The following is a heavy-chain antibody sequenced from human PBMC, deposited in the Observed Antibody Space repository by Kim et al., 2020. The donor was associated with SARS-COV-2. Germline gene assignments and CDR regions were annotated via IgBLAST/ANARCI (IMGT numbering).Heavy chain of an antibody. V-gene: IGHV4-39*07. CDR3: ARVQQLFHSDY. D-gene: IGHD6-13*01. Sequence: SETLSLTCTVSGGSISSSSYYWGWIRQPPGKGLEWIGSIYYSGSTYYNPSLKSRVTITVDTTKNQFSLKLSSVTAADTAVYYCARVQQLFHSDYWGQGTLVTVSS. CDR2: IYYSGST. J-gene: IGHJ4*02. CDR1: GGSISSSSYY.